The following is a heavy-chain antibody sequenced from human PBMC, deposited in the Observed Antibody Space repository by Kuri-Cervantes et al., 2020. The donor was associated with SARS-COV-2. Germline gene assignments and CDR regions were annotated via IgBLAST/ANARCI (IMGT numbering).Heavy chain of an antibody. CDR3: AREAVVLDY. CDR1: GFTFTSHA. J-gene: IGHJ4*02. Sequence: GGSLRLSCAVSGFTFTSHAMHWVRQAPGSGLEWVALISYDGNNKFYADSVRGRFTISRDNSKNTLYLQMNSLRAEDTAVYYCAREAVVLDYWGQGTLVTVSS. CDR2: ISYDGNNK. V-gene: IGHV3-30*03. D-gene: IGHD4-23*01.